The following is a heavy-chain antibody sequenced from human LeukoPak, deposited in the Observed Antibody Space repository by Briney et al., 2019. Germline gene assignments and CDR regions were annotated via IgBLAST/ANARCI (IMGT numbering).Heavy chain of an antibody. CDR3: ASTGGFGESSSYYYYYGMDV. D-gene: IGHD3-10*01. CDR2: MNPNRGNT. J-gene: IGHJ6*02. CDR1: GYTFTSYE. V-gene: IGHV1-8*01. Sequence: RRASVTVSCKASGYTFTSYEINGVRQAAGQGLEGMGWMNPNRGNTGYAQKFQGRVTMTRNTSISTAYMELSSLRSEDTAVYYCASTGGFGESSSYYYYYGMDVWGQGTTVTVSS.